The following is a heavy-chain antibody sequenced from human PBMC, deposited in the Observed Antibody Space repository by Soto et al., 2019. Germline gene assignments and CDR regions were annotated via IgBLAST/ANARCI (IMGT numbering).Heavy chain of an antibody. CDR3: AREPYDFWSGYPRYYYYGMDV. D-gene: IGHD3-3*01. J-gene: IGHJ6*02. Sequence: SVKVSCKASGGTFSSYAISWVRQAPGQGLEWMGGIIPIFGTANYAQKFQGRVTITADESTSTAYMELSSLRSEDTAVYYCAREPYDFWSGYPRYYYYGMDVWGQGTTVTVSS. CDR2: IIPIFGTA. CDR1: GGTFSSYA. V-gene: IGHV1-69*13.